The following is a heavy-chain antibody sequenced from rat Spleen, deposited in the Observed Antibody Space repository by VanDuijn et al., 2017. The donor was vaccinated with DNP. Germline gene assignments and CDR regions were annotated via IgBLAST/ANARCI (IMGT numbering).Heavy chain of an antibody. D-gene: IGHD1-2*01. CDR2: ISATGTST. CDR1: GFTFSSFP. CDR3: TTGDYYSTYLRHWFAY. Sequence: EVQLVESGGGLVQPGRSMKLSCATSGFTFSSFPMAWVRQTPTKGLEWVATISATGTSTYYRDSVKGRFTISRDNAVNTLYLHMNSLRSEDTATYYCTTGDYYSTYLRHWFAYWGQGTLVTVSS. J-gene: IGHJ3*01. V-gene: IGHV5-46*01.